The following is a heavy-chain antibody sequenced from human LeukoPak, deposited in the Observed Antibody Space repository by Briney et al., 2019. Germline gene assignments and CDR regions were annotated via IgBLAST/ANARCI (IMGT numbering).Heavy chain of an antibody. CDR2: IIPIFGTA. CDR1: GGTFSSYA. V-gene: IGHV1-69*13. Sequence: EASVTVSCTASGGTFSSYAISWVRQAPGQGLEWMGGIIPIFGTANYAQKFQGRVTITADESTSTAYMELSSLRSEDTAVYYCAREPRKAPFDYWGQGTLVTVSS. CDR3: AREPRKAPFDY. J-gene: IGHJ4*02.